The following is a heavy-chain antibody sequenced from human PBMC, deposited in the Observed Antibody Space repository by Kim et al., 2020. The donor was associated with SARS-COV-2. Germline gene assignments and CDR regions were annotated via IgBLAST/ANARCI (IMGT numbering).Heavy chain of an antibody. V-gene: IGHV1-2*04. CDR1: GYTFTGYY. CDR3: ARGGSYDYGDLRASYYYYMDV. J-gene: IGHJ6*03. Sequence: ASVKVSCKASGYTFTGYYMHWVRQAPGQGLEWMGWINPNSGGTNYAQKFQGWVTMTRDTSISTAYMELSRLRSDDTAVYYCARGGSYDYGDLRASYYYYMDVWGKGTTVTVSS. CDR2: INPNSGGT. D-gene: IGHD4-17*01.